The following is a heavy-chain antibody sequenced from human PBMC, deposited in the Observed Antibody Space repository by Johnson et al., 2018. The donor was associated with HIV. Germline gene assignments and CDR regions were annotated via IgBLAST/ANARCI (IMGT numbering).Heavy chain of an antibody. CDR2: IGTAGDT. Sequence: MLLVESGGGLEQPGRSLRLSCAASGFTFDDYAMHWVRQAPGKGLEWVSAIGTAGDTYYPGSVKGRFTISRENAKNSLYLQMNSLRAGDTAVYYCAREGMYSSSADAFDIWGQGTMVTVSS. CDR3: AREGMYSSSADAFDI. CDR1: GFTFDDYA. D-gene: IGHD6-6*01. J-gene: IGHJ3*02. V-gene: IGHV3-13*01.